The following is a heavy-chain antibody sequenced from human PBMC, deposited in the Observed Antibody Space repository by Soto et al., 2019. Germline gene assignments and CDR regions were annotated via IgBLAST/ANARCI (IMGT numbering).Heavy chain of an antibody. J-gene: IGHJ4*02. CDR3: AKDLAPYCSGGSCYFDY. V-gene: IGHV3-23*01. D-gene: IGHD2-15*01. CDR1: GFTFSSYA. CDR2: ISGSGGST. Sequence: GGSLRLSCAASGFTFSSYAMSWVRQAPGKGLEWVSAISGSGGSTYYADSVKGRFTISRDNSKNTLYLQMNSLRADDTAVYYCAKDLAPYCSGGSCYFDYWGQGTLVTVSS.